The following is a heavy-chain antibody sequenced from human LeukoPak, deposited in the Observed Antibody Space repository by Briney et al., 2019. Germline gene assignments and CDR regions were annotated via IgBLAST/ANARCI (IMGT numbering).Heavy chain of an antibody. CDR1: GFTFSSYG. J-gene: IGHJ4*02. V-gene: IGHV3-33*01. CDR3: ASHYDSSGFDY. Sequence: GGSLRLPCAASGFTFSSYGMHWVRQAPGKGLEWVAVIWYDGSNKYYADSVKGRFTISRDNSKNTLYLQMNSLRAEDTAVYYCASHYDSSGFDYWGQGTLVTVSS. CDR2: IWYDGSNK. D-gene: IGHD3-22*01.